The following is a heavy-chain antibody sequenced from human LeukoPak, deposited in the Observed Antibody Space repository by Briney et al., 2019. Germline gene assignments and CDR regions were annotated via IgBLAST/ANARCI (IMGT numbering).Heavy chain of an antibody. CDR1: GFTFRSNA. V-gene: IGHV3-30*04. J-gene: IGHJ4*02. CDR2: ISYDGNNK. Sequence: PGGSLRLSCEVSGFTFRSNALHGVPQPPGRGREWLAVISYDGNNKNFADSVKGRFTVPRDNSNHTLYLNMKSLRRGDSGVFYCPTGGKFDFWSGYHIDNWGQGTLVTVSS. D-gene: IGHD3-3*01. CDR3: PTGGKFDFWSGYHIDN.